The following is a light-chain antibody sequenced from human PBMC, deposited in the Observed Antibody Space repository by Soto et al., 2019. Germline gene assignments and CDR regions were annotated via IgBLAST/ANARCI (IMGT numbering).Light chain of an antibody. CDR2: AAS. CDR1: QDIRNF. Sequence: DIQMTQSPMSLSASVGDRVTITCRASQDIRNFVAWYQQKPGQAPKLLIYAASTLQSGVPSRFGGSGSGTDFTLTINSLQPEDVATYSCQKYSSVPVFGPGTKVEIK. CDR3: QKYSSVPV. J-gene: IGKJ3*01. V-gene: IGKV1-27*01.